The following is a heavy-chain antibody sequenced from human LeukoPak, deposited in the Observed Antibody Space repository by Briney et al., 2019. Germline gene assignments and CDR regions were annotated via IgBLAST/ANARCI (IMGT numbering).Heavy chain of an antibody. Sequence: PGESLQICCKGSGYSITSYWICFGRPMPGKGVECGGIIYTGDSDTRYSPNFQGQDTISADKSISTPYLQWSSLKASDTAMYYCARLRHDYFDYWGQGTLVTVPS. J-gene: IGHJ4*02. V-gene: IGHV5-51*01. CDR3: ARLRHDYFDY. CDR1: GYSITSYW. CDR2: IYTGDSDT. D-gene: IGHD6-6*01.